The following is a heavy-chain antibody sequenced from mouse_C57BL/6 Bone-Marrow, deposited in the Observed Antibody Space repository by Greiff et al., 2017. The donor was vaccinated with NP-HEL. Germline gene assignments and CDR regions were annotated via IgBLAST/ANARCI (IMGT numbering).Heavy chain of an antibody. D-gene: IGHD2-4*01. J-gene: IGHJ4*01. Sequence: VMLVESGGGLVKPGGSLKLSCAASGFTFSSYAMSWVPQTPEKRLEWVATISDGGSYTYYPDNVKGRFTISRDNAKNNLYLQMSHLKSEDTAMYYCARKTMITRYAMDYWGQGTSVTVSS. CDR3: ARKTMITRYAMDY. CDR2: ISDGGSYT. V-gene: IGHV5-4*03. CDR1: GFTFSSYA.